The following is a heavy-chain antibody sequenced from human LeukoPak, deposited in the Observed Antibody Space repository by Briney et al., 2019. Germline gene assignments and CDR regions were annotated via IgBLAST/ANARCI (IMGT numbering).Heavy chain of an antibody. CDR1: GFTFSNAW. V-gene: IGHV3-15*01. J-gene: IGHJ4*02. D-gene: IGHD3-22*01. CDR2: IKSKTDGGTT. Sequence: GGSLRLSCAASGFTFSNAWMSWVRQAPGKGLEWVGRIKSKTDGGTTDYAAPVKGRYTISRDDSKNTLYLQMNSLKTEDTAVYYCTTSKGRDYYDSSGYYYWGQGTLVTVSS. CDR3: TTSKGRDYYDSSGYYY.